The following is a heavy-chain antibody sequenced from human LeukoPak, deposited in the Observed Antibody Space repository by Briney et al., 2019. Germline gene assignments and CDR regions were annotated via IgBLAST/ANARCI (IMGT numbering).Heavy chain of an antibody. CDR3: ATRITGDGYFDY. V-gene: IGHV4-4*07. CDR1: GGSASSYF. D-gene: IGHD7-27*01. CDR2: IYAGGGT. J-gene: IGHJ4*02. Sequence: SETLSLTCIVSGGSASSYFWSWIRQPAGKGLEWIGRIYAGGGTNYNPSLKSRVTMSVDTSKNKFSLKLNSVTAADTAVYYCATRITGDGYFDYWGQGSLVTVSS.